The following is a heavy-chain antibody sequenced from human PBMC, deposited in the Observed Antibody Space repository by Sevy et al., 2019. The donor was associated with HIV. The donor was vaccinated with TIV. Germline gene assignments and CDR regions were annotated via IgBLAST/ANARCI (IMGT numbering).Heavy chain of an antibody. J-gene: IGHJ3*01. Sequence: GGSLRLSCAASGFTFSNSFMSWARQAPGRGLEWVGRITRKIDGETTLYAAPVKGRFTISRDDSRNTMYRQMDSLKIEDTAMYYCGTGDAYDVSGQGTTVTVSS. CDR1: GFTFSNSF. D-gene: IGHD7-27*01. V-gene: IGHV3-15*06. CDR3: GTGDAYDV. CDR2: ITRKIDGETT.